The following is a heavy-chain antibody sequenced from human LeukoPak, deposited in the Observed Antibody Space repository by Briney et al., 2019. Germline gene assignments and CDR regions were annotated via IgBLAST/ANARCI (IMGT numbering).Heavy chain of an antibody. Sequence: ASVKLSCQASGYTFTGYYMHWVRQAPGQGLEWMGIINPSGGSTSYAQKFQGRVTMTRDMSTSTVYMELSSLRSEDTAVYYCAIGHQYSSVWSPLDYWGQGTLVTVYS. CDR2: INPSGGST. V-gene: IGHV1-46*01. CDR1: GYTFTGYY. D-gene: IGHD6-19*01. J-gene: IGHJ4*02. CDR3: AIGHQYSSVWSPLDY.